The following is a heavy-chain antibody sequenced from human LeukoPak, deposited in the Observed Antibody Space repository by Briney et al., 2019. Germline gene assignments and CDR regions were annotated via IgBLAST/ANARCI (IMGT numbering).Heavy chain of an antibody. Sequence: GGSLRLSCAASGFTFSSYAMSWVRQAPGKGLEWGSAISGSGGSTYYADSVKGRFTISRDNSKNTLYLQMNSLRAEDTAVYYCAKSLFQLRDYFDYWGQGTLVTVSS. D-gene: IGHD2-21*01. CDR1: GFTFSSYA. CDR2: ISGSGGST. CDR3: AKSLFQLRDYFDY. V-gene: IGHV3-23*01. J-gene: IGHJ4*02.